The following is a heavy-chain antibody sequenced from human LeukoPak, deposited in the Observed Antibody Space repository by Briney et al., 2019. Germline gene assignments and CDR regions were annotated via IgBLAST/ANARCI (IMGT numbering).Heavy chain of an antibody. Sequence: PSETLSLTCTVSGGSISSGDYYWSWIRQPPGKGLEWIGYIYHSGTTNYNPSLKSRVTISIDTSKNQFSLKLSSVTAADTAVYYCARVMSGSYYQLDSWGQGTLVTVSS. V-gene: IGHV4-61*08. CDR3: ARVMSGSYYQLDS. J-gene: IGHJ4*02. CDR2: IYHSGTT. CDR1: GGSISSGDYY. D-gene: IGHD1-26*01.